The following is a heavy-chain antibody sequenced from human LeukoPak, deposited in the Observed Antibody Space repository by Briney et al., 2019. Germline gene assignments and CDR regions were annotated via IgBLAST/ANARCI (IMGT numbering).Heavy chain of an antibody. CDR3: ARTAYSSSWGLYYFDY. CDR1: GYTFTGYY. D-gene: IGHD6-13*01. J-gene: IGHJ4*02. V-gene: IGHV1-69*06. CDR2: IIPISGSA. Sequence: GASVKVSCKASGYTFTGYYIHWVRQAPGQGLEWMGGIIPISGSANYAQKFQGRVTIIADKSTNKVYMELSSLRSEDTAVYYCARTAYSSSWGLYYFDYWGQGTLVTVSS.